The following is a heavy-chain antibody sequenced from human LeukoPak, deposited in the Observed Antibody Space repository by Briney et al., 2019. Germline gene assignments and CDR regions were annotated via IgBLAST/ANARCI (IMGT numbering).Heavy chain of an antibody. V-gene: IGHV4-59*08. CDR2: IHYSGNT. CDR3: ARHRSRTSGCDY. J-gene: IGHJ4*02. Sequence: SETLSLTCTMSGGSISSYYWSWIRQPPGKGQEWIGSIHYSGNTRNNPSLKSRLRLSVDMSKNQLSLRLSSVTAADTAVYYCARHRSRTSGCDYWGQGTLVSVSS. CDR1: GGSISSYY. D-gene: IGHD6-19*01.